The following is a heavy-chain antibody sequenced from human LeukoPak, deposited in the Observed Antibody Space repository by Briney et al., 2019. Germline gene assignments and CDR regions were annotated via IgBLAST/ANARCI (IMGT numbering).Heavy chain of an antibody. CDR1: GGSFSGYY. J-gene: IGHJ4*02. CDR2: INHSGST. D-gene: IGHD3-9*01. CDR3: ARGKTHVLRYFDWLLDGFDY. Sequence: NTSETLSLTCAVYGGSFSGYYWSWIRQPPGKGLEWIGEINHSGSTNYNPSLKSRVTISVDTSKNQFSLKLSSVTAADTAVYYCARGKTHVLRYFDWLLDGFDYWGQGTLVTVSS. V-gene: IGHV4-34*01.